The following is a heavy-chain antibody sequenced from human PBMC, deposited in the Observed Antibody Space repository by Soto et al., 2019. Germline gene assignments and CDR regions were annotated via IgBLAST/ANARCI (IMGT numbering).Heavy chain of an antibody. CDR3: ARDRLYSSSWYIDYYCYGMDV. V-gene: IGHV3-33*01. CDR2: IWYDGSNK. J-gene: IGHJ6*02. CDR1: GFTFSSYG. Sequence: QVQLVESGGGVVQPGRSLRLSCAASGFTFSSYGMHWVRQAPGKGLEWVAVIWYDGSNKYYADSVKGRFTISRDNSKNTLYLQMNSLRAEDTAVYYCARDRLYSSSWYIDYYCYGMDVWGQGTTVTVSS. D-gene: IGHD6-13*01.